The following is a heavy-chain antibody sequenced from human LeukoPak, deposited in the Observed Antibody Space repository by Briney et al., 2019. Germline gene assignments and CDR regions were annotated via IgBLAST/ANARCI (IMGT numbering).Heavy chain of an antibody. CDR2: ITSSSTYI. CDR3: ARGGSYLSAFDI. J-gene: IGHJ3*02. V-gene: IGHV3-21*04. D-gene: IGHD1-26*01. CDR1: GFTFSSYN. Sequence: AGGSLRLSCAASGFTFSSYNMNWVRQAPGKGLEWVSSITSSSTYIYYADSVKGRFTISRDNSKNTLYLQMNSLRAEDTAVYYCARGGSYLSAFDIWGQGTMVTVSS.